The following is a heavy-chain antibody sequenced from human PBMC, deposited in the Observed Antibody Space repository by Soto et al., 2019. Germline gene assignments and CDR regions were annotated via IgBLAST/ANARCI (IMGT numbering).Heavy chain of an antibody. J-gene: IGHJ6*03. D-gene: IGHD2-2*01. CDR3: ARGHLAVVPVASWFYYMDV. CDR1: GYTFTNYA. Sequence: ASVKVSCKASGYTFTNYAVHWVRQAPGQRLEWMGWINAGNGNTRFSQNLKGRVTFTRDTSARTVYMELSSLRSEDTAVYYFARGHLAVVPVASWFYYMDVWGKGTTVTVSS. CDR2: INAGNGNT. V-gene: IGHV1-3*01.